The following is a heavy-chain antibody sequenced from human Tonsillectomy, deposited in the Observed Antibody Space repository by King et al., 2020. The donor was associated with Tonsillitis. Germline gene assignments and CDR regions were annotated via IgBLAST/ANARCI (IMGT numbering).Heavy chain of an antibody. Sequence: VQLVESGGGLVQPGGSLRLSCAASGFTFSSYSMSWVRQAPGKGLEWVSVISGSGGSTYYADSVKGRFTISRDNSKNTLYLQMNSLRADDTAIYSCAKGHSGWLGGFDYWGQGTLATVSS. CDR3: AKGHSGWLGGFDY. V-gene: IGHV3-23*04. D-gene: IGHD6-19*01. CDR2: ISGSGGST. J-gene: IGHJ4*02. CDR1: GFTFSSYS.